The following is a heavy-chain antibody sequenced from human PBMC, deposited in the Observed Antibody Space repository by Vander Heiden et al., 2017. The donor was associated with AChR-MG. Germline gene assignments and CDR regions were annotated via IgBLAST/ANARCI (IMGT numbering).Heavy chain of an antibody. CDR2: ITPSNGGT. D-gene: IGHD2-2*01. V-gene: IGHV1-2*02. CDR3: ARGTRYGTPDY. CDR1: GYTFTGYY. Sequence: QVQLVQSGAGVKKPGASVKVSCRASGYTFTGYYIHWVRQGRGQVLEWLGWITPSNGGTHYAQKFQAGVNMTSDTYTTTAYLELTGLASADSAVYYCARGTRYGTPDYWGQGTLVTVSS. J-gene: IGHJ4*02.